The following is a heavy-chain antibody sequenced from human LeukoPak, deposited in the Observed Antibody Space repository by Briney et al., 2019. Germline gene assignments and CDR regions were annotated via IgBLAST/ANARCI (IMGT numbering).Heavy chain of an antibody. CDR3: AWGKGIAVSSFDY. D-gene: IGHD6-19*01. Sequence: PGGSLRLSCAASGFTFSSYAMSWVRQVPGKGLEWVSGISGSGGSTYYADSVKGRCTISRDNSKNTLSLQMNSLRAEDTALYYCAWGKGIAVSSFDYWGQGTLVTVSS. J-gene: IGHJ4*02. CDR2: ISGSGGST. CDR1: GFTFSSYA. V-gene: IGHV3-23*01.